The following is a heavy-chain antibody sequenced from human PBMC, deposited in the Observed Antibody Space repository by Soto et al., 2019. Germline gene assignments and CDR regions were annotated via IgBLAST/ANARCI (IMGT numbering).Heavy chain of an antibody. Sequence: EVQLVESGGGLVQPRGSQRLSCAVSGFTFSFYWMAWVRQAPGKGLEWVASINQDGSDKSYVDSVRGRFTISRDDDKNSLYLQMNSLGGEDTAVYYCARVRRRDLEVLQTVAYFYYGMDVWGQGTKVTVSS. J-gene: IGHJ6*02. CDR1: GFTFSFYW. CDR3: ARVRRRDLEVLQTVAYFYYGMDV. D-gene: IGHD3-3*01. CDR2: INQDGSDK. V-gene: IGHV3-7*01.